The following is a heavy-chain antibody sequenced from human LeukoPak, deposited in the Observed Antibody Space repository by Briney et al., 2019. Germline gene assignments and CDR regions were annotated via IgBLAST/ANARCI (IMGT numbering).Heavy chain of an antibody. CDR3: ATVGGYSSSWHDALDI. V-gene: IGHV1-24*01. D-gene: IGHD6-13*01. CDR2: FDPEDGET. CDR1: GYTLTELS. Sequence: ASVKVSCKVSGYTLTELSMHWVRQAPGKGLEWMGGFDPEDGETIYAQKFQGRVTMTEDTSTDTAYMELSSLRSEDTAVYYCATVGGYSSSWHDALDIWGQGTMVTVSS. J-gene: IGHJ3*02.